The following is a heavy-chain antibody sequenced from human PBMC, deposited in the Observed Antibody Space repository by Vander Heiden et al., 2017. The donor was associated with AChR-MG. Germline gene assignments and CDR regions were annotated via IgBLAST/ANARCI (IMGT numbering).Heavy chain of an antibody. CDR3: AKDLSYYDFWSGYNYYYMDV. CDR2: ISYDGSNK. CDR1: GFTFSSYG. D-gene: IGHD3-3*01. J-gene: IGHJ6*03. Sequence: QVQLVESGGGVVQPGRSLRLSCAASGFTFSSYGMHGVRQAPGKGLEWVAVISYDGSNKYYADSVKGRFTISRDNSKNTLYLQMNSLRAEDTAVYYCAKDLSYYDFWSGYNYYYMDVWGKGTTVTVSS. V-gene: IGHV3-30*18.